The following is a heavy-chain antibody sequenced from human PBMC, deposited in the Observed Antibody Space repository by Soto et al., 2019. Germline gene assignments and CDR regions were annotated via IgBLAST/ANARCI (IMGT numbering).Heavy chain of an antibody. CDR3: ARWVAATRTRFDP. V-gene: IGHV4-59*08. Sequence: PSETLSLTCTVSGGSISSYYWSWIRQPPGKGLEWIGYIYYSGSTNYNPSLKSRVTISVDTSKNQFSLKLSSVTAADTAVYYCARWVAATRTRFDPWGQGTLVTVSS. CDR2: IYYSGST. J-gene: IGHJ5*02. D-gene: IGHD2-15*01. CDR1: GGSISSYY.